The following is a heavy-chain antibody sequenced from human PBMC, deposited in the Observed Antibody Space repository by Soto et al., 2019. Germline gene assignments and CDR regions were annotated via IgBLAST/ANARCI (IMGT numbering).Heavy chain of an antibody. CDR1: GYTLSALS. D-gene: IGHD2-8*01. J-gene: IGHJ6*02. CDR3: ATLKTNYYYYYGMDV. V-gene: IGHV1-24*01. CDR2: FDPEDGEE. Sequence: ASVKVSCKVSGYTLSALSVHWVRQTPGKGLEWLGGFDPEDGEEVYAQKFQGRVSMTEDTPTDTAYMELSSLRSEDTAVYYCATLKTNYYYYYGMDVWGQGTTVTVSS.